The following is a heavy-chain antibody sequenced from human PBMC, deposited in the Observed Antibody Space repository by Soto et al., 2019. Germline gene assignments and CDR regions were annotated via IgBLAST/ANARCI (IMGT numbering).Heavy chain of an antibody. CDR1: GFTVDDFA. CDR3: AKDNGGYYDSSGNFEY. D-gene: IGHD3-22*01. CDR2: ISWNGATM. V-gene: IGHV3-9*01. J-gene: IGHJ4*02. Sequence: EVQLVESGGGLVQPGRSLRLSCAASGFTVDDFAMHWVRQAPGQGLEWVSGISWNGATMGYGDSVSGRFTISRDNTKNSLYLQRNSLKPEDTALYYCAKDNGGYYDSSGNFEYWGQGTLVTVSS.